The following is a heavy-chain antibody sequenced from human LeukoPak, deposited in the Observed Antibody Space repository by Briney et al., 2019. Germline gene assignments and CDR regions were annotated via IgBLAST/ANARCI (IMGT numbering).Heavy chain of an antibody. CDR3: ARDQGYFDWLWIDY. D-gene: IGHD3-9*01. Sequence: PGGSLRLSCAASGFTFSSYNMNWVRQAPGKGLEWVSYISSSSSTIYYADSVKGRFTISRDNAKNSLYLQMNSLRAEDTAVYYCARDQGYFDWLWIDYWGQGTLVTVSS. J-gene: IGHJ4*02. CDR2: ISSSSSTI. CDR1: GFTFSSYN. V-gene: IGHV3-48*04.